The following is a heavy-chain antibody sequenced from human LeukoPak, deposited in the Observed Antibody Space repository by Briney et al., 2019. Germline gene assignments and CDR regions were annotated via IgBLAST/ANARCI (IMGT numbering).Heavy chain of an antibody. CDR3: ARGWGAYYHFFDY. J-gene: IGHJ4*02. CDR1: GFSMSVYW. D-gene: IGHD3-22*01. V-gene: IGHV3-7*01. Sequence: PGGSQRLSCEASGFSMSVYWMSWVRQAPGKGLEWVGNIKQDGSERNYVDSVKGRFTISRDNAKKSLYLQMNSLRAEDTAVYYCARGWGAYYHFFDYWGQGTLVTVSS. CDR2: IKQDGSER.